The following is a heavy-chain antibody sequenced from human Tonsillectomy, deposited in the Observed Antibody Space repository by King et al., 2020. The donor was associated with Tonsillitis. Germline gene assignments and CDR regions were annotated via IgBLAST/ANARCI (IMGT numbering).Heavy chain of an antibody. CDR1: GFTFSSYS. V-gene: IGHV3-21*01. CDR2: ISSSSSYI. CDR3: ARDFRGGYYFDY. Sequence: VQLVESGGGLVKPGGSLRLSCAASGFTFSSYSMNWVRQAPGKGLEWVSSISSSSSYIYYADSVKGRFTISRDNAKNSLYLQMKSLRAEDTAVYYCARDFRGGYYFDYWGQGTLVTVSS. J-gene: IGHJ4*02. D-gene: IGHD5-12*01.